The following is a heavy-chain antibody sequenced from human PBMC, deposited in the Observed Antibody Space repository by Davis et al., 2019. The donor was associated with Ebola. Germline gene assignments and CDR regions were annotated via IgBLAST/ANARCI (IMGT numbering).Heavy chain of an antibody. J-gene: IGHJ6*03. CDR2: IKADGSEK. CDR3: AKYPVVLMGVDTYYMDV. Sequence: GGSLRLSCAASGFTFSSYWMTWVRQAPGKGLEWVANIKADGSEKYYVDSLKGRFTISRDNAKNSLNLQMNSLRAEDTAVYYCAKYPVVLMGVDTYYMDVWGKGTTVTVSS. D-gene: IGHD2-8*01. CDR1: GFTFSSYW. V-gene: IGHV3-7*03.